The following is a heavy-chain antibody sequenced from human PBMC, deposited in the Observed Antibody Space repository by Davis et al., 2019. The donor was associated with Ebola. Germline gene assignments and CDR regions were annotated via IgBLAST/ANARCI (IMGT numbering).Heavy chain of an antibody. CDR3: ARDRRYCSGGSCKGPLDV. D-gene: IGHD2-15*01. J-gene: IGHJ6*02. CDR2: IIAILGIA. Sequence: SVKVSCKASGGTFSSYAISWVRQAPGQGLEWMGRIIAILGIANYAQKFQGRVTITRDTSASTAYMELSSLRSEDTAVYYCARDRRYCSGGSCKGPLDVWGQGTTVTVSS. CDR1: GGTFSSYA. V-gene: IGHV1-69*04.